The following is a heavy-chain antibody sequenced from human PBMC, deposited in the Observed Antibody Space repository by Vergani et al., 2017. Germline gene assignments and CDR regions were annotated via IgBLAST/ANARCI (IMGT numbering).Heavy chain of an antibody. Sequence: QVQLVQSGAEVKKPGSSVKVSCKASGGTFSIYAISWVRQAPGQGLEWIGGIIPIFGTANYAQKFQGRVTITADESTSTAYMELSSLRSEDTAVYYCARGEGIYSGYDSDYYYYYMDVWGKGTTVTVSS. CDR2: IIPIFGTA. V-gene: IGHV1-69*01. CDR1: GGTFSIYA. CDR3: ARGEGIYSGYDSDYYYYYMDV. J-gene: IGHJ6*03. D-gene: IGHD5-12*01.